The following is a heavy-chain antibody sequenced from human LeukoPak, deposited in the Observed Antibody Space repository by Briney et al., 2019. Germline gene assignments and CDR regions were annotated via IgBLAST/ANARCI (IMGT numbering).Heavy chain of an antibody. J-gene: IGHJ4*02. Sequence: GGSLRLSCAASGFTFTGYWMVWVRQAPGKGLEWVANIKQDGSQKHYVDSVKGRFTISRDNAKKSLYLQMSNLRAEDTGVYYCAREDWGPDYWGQGTPVTVSS. CDR2: IKQDGSQK. V-gene: IGHV3-7*01. D-gene: IGHD7-27*01. CDR1: GFTFTGYW. CDR3: AREDWGPDY.